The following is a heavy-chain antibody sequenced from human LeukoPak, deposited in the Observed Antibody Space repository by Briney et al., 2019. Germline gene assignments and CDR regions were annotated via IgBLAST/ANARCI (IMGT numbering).Heavy chain of an antibody. CDR3: AKAPTWTYDYFDY. Sequence: GGSLRLSCAASGFTFSSYATSWVRQAPGKGLEWVSAISGSGGSTYYADSVKGRFTISRDNSKNTLYLQMNSLRAEDTAVYYCAKAPTWTYDYFDYWGQGTLVTVSS. D-gene: IGHD5-12*01. CDR2: ISGSGGST. J-gene: IGHJ4*02. V-gene: IGHV3-23*01. CDR1: GFTFSSYA.